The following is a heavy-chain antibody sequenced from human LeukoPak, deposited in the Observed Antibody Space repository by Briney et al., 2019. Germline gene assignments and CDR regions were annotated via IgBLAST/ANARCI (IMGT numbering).Heavy chain of an antibody. CDR1: GFSLSTSGMR. J-gene: IGHJ4*02. V-gene: IGHV2-70*04. Sequence: SGPTLVNPTQTLTLTCTFSGFSLSTSGMRVSWIRQPPGKALEWLARNDCDDDKFYSTPLKTRLTISKDTSKNQVVITLTNMDPVDTATYYGARTLEGSHFDFWGQGTLVTVSS. CDR2: NDCDDDK. CDR3: ARTLEGSHFDF.